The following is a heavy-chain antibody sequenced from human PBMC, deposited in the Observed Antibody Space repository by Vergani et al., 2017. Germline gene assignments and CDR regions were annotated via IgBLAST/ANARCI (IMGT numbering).Heavy chain of an antibody. V-gene: IGHV4-34*01. CDR1: GGSFSGYY. Sequence: QVQLQQWGAGLLKPSETLSLTCAVYGGSFSGYYWSWIRQPPGKGLEWIGEINHSGSTNYNPSLKSRVTISVDTSKNQFSLKLSSVTAADTAVYYCARIRGDIGLDWFDPLGQGTLVTVSS. CDR3: ARIRGDIGLDWFDP. J-gene: IGHJ5*02. D-gene: IGHD2-21*02. CDR2: INHSGST.